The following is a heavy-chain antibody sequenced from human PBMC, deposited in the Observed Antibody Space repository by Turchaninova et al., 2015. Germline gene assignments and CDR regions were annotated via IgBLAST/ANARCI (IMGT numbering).Heavy chain of an antibody. V-gene: IGHV2-5*02. Sequence: QITLKESGPTLVKPTQTLNLTCTFSGFSLNTTGAGVGWIRQPPEKAREWLSLIYCDDEKRYSPSLKSRLTITKDTARNQVVLTMTNMDPVDTATYYCAHRFAETGGDFDYWSQGTLVTVSS. J-gene: IGHJ4*02. CDR1: GFSLNTTGAG. CDR3: AHRFAETGGDFDY. D-gene: IGHD1-26*01. CDR2: IYCDDEK.